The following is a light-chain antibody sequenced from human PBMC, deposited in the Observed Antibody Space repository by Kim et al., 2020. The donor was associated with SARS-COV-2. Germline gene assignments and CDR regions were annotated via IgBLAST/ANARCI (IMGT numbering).Light chain of an antibody. CDR1: QSISSS. CDR2: RAS. J-gene: IGKJ1*01. Sequence: ASVGDRVTSTCRASQSISSSFAWYQQKPGRAPKRLIYRASSLESGVPSRFSGSGSGTEFTLTISSLQPDDFATYFCQQHNSYPGTFGQGTKVDIK. CDR3: QQHNSYPGT. V-gene: IGKV1-5*03.